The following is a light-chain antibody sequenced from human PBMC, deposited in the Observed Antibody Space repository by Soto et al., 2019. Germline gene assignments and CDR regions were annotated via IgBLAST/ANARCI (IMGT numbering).Light chain of an antibody. CDR2: DAY. Sequence: EILLTQSPSTLSLSPGERATLSCRASQSFRGLLDWYQQKPGQAPRLLIYDAYNRATGIPPRFSGSGSGTDFTLTISSLEPEDSELYYCQQRHMWPITFGQGTRLEIK. V-gene: IGKV3-11*01. CDR3: QQRHMWPIT. J-gene: IGKJ5*01. CDR1: QSFRGL.